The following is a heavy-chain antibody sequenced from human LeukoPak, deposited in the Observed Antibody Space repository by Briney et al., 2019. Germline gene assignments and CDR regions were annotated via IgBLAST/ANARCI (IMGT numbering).Heavy chain of an antibody. Sequence: GGSLRLFCAASGFTFSIYGMHWARPALGKGLEWVAFIRYDGSNKYYADSVKGRFTISRDNSKNTLYLQMNSLRAEDTAMYYCAKDSAYYYDSSGYYYDWGQGTLVTVSS. CDR2: IRYDGSNK. CDR1: GFTFSIYG. D-gene: IGHD3-22*01. CDR3: AKDSAYYYDSSGYYYD. J-gene: IGHJ4*02. V-gene: IGHV3-30*02.